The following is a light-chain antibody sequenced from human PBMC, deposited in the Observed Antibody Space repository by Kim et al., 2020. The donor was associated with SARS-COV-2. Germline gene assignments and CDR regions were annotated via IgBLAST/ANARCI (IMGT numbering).Light chain of an antibody. V-gene: IGKV3-15*01. Sequence: PGERATLSCRASQSVSRNLAWYQQKPGQAPRLLMYGASTRATGIPARFSGSGSGTEFTLTITSLQSEDFAVYYCQQYNNWPLYTFGQGTKLEI. CDR3: QQYNNWPLYT. J-gene: IGKJ2*01. CDR1: QSVSRN. CDR2: GAS.